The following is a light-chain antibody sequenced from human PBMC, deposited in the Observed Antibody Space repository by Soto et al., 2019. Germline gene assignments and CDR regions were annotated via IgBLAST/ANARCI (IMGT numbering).Light chain of an antibody. V-gene: IGLV2-14*01. CDR2: EVS. J-gene: IGLJ1*01. CDR3: ISYTSSSTLG. Sequence: QSVLTQPASVSGSPGQSITISCTGTSSDVGGYNYVSWYQQHPGKAPKLMIYEVSNRPSGVSNRFAGSKSGNTASLTISGLQAEDEADYYCISYTSSSTLGFGTGTKVTVL. CDR1: SSDVGGYNY.